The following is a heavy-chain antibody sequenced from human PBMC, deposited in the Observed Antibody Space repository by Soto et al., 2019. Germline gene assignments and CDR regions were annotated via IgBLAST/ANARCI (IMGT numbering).Heavy chain of an antibody. CDR2: IIPILGIA. D-gene: IGHD3-9*01. CDR1: GGTFSSYT. Sequence: SVKVSCKASGGTFSSYTISWVRQAPGQGLEWMGRIIPILGIANYAQKFQGRVTITADKSTSTAYMELSSLRSEDTAVYYCARGYYDILTGYYREDYYYYMDVWGKGTTVTVSS. J-gene: IGHJ6*03. V-gene: IGHV1-69*02. CDR3: ARGYYDILTGYYREDYYYYMDV.